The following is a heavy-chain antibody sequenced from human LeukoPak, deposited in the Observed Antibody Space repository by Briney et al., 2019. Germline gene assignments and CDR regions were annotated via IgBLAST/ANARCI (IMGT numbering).Heavy chain of an antibody. CDR1: GFSFSNSA. J-gene: IGHJ4*02. D-gene: IGHD5-12*01. CDR3: ATGKLDASGFDFMLPF. CDR2: FSRDGVNR. V-gene: IGHV3-30*10. Sequence: QTGGSLRLSCAASGFSFSNSAKHWIRQPPREGLEWVAVFSRDGVNRYYRDSVKGRFTVSRDNSKNTIYLQMNSLRLEDTAIYYCATGKLDASGFDFMLPFWGQGTLVSVSS.